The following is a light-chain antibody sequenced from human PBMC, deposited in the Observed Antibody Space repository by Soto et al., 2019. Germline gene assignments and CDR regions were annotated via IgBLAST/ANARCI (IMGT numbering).Light chain of an antibody. CDR2: GGS. CDR3: QQYGSSPLT. J-gene: IGKJ4*01. CDR1: QTVTSSY. V-gene: IGKV3-20*01. Sequence: EIVLTQSPGTLSLSLGERATLSCRASQTVTSSYLAWYQQKPGQAPRLLVFGGSSRATGISDRFRGVGSGTSFPLTISRLEPEDSAVYYCQQYGSSPLTFGGGTKVEI.